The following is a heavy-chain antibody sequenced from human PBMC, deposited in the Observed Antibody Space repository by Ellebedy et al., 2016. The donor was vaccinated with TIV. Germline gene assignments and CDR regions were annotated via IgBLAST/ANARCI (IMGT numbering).Heavy chain of an antibody. CDR1: GFIFSDYY. CDR3: ASTVTTGFDY. V-gene: IGHV3-11*06. CDR2: ISSNSGST. D-gene: IGHD4-17*01. J-gene: IGHJ4*02. Sequence: GGSLRLSCAASGFIFSDYYMNWIRQAPGKGLEWVSYISSNSGSTNYIDSVKGRFSISRDNAGSSLYLQMSSLRAEDTAVYYCASTVTTGFDYWGQGTLVTVSS.